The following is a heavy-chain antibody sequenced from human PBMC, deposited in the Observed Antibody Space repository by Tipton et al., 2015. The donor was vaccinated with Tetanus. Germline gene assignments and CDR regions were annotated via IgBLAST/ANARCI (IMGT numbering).Heavy chain of an antibody. CDR3: AWGRGRGAFDL. D-gene: IGHD2-15*01. J-gene: IGHJ3*01. V-gene: IGHV3-11*01. CDR2: ISDTASTI. Sequence: SLRLSCAASGLSFSDYFMGWVRQAPGEGLEWISYISDTASTIHYADSVRGRFTISRDNAKESLFPEMNSLRAEDTAVYYCAWGRGRGAFDLWGQGTMVTVSS. CDR1: GLSFSDYF.